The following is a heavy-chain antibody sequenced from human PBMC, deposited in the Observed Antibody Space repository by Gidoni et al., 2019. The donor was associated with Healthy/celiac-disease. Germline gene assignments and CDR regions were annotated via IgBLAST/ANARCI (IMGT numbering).Heavy chain of an antibody. J-gene: IGHJ4*02. CDR1: GFTFSSYG. D-gene: IGHD5-18*01. CDR3: ARDTVGYSYGLAFDY. Sequence: QVQLVESGGGVVQPGRSLRLSCAASGFTFSSYGMHWVRQAPGKGLEWVAVIWYDGSNKYYADSVKGRFTISRDNSKNTLYLQMNSLRAEDTAVYYCARDTVGYSYGLAFDYWGQGTLVTVSS. V-gene: IGHV3-33*01. CDR2: IWYDGSNK.